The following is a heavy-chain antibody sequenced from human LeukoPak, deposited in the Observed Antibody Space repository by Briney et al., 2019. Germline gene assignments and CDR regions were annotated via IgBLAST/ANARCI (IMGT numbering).Heavy chain of an antibody. Sequence: GGSLRLSCAASGFTFSSYAMIWVRQAPGKGLEWVSAISSSGSSTYYADSVKGRFTISRDNSKNPLYLQTNSMRAENTAVYYWAKGSPEARWFGESLPWRMDVWGQGTTVTVSS. D-gene: IGHD3-10*01. J-gene: IGHJ6*02. V-gene: IGHV3-23*01. CDR2: ISSSGSST. CDR1: GFTFSSYA. CDR3: AKGSPEARWFGESLPWRMDV.